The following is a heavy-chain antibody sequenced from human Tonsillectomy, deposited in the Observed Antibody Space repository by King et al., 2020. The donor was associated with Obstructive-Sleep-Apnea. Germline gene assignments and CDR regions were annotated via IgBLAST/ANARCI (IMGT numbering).Heavy chain of an antibody. D-gene: IGHD3-9*01. Sequence: VQLVESGGGVVQPGRSLRLSCAASGFTFSSYPMHWVRQAPGKGLEWVVIISYDGSYRYYADSVKGRFIISRDNSKNTVYLQMNSLRVEDTAVYYCARDLDFPLEAYYFDYWGQGTLVTVSS. CDR1: GFTFSSYP. V-gene: IGHV3-30*04. J-gene: IGHJ4*02. CDR2: ISYDGSYR. CDR3: ARDLDFPLEAYYFDY.